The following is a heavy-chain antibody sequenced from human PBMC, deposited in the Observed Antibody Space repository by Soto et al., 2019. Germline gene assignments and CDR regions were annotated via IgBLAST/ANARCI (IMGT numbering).Heavy chain of an antibody. CDR1: GFTFDDYA. J-gene: IGHJ6*02. CDR3: ASSSGWYYYYYGMDV. D-gene: IGHD6-19*01. CDR2: ISWNRGSI. Sequence: GGSLRLSCAASGFTFDDYAMHWVRQAPGKGLEWVSGISWNRGSIGYADSVKGRFTISRDNAKNSLYLQMNSLRAEDTALYYCASSSGWYYYYYGMDVWGQGTTVTVSS. V-gene: IGHV3-9*01.